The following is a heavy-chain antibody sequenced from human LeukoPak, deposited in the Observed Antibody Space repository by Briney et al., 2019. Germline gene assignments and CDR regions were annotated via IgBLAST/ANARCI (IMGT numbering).Heavy chain of an antibody. Sequence: GGSLRLSCAASGFSFSTSSMSWVRQTQGQGLELISYIRGSSTTIYYADSVKGRFAISRDNARNSLYLQMNDLRAEDTGVYFCARDARSHCGTDACYGPYFDYWGQGSLVTVSS. J-gene: IGHJ4*02. CDR3: ARDARSHCGTDACYGPYFDY. CDR1: GFSFSTSS. D-gene: IGHD2-2*01. CDR2: IRGSSTTI. V-gene: IGHV3-48*01.